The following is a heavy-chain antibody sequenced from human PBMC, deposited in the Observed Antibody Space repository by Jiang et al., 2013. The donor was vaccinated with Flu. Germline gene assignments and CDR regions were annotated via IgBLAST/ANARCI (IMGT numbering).Heavy chain of an antibody. J-gene: IGHJ6*02. CDR2: SIPVGAP. CDR3: AREGSLYDFWSGFQFAYGMDV. Sequence: SGGSISSYYWSWIRQPAGRDWSGLGVSIPVGAPTTTLPQSRVTMSVDTSKNQFSLKLSSVTAADTAVYYCAREGSLYDFWSGFQFAYGMDVWGQGTTVTVSS. CDR1: GGSISSYY. D-gene: IGHD3-3*01. V-gene: IGHV4-4*07.